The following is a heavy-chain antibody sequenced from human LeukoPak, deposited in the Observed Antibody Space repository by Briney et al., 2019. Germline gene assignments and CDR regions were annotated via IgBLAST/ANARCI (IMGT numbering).Heavy chain of an antibody. D-gene: IGHD4-17*01. V-gene: IGHV3-21*01. Sequence: GGSLRLSCAASGFTFSSYSMNWVHQAPGKGLEWVSSISSSSSYIYYAASVKGRFTISRDNAKNSLYLQMNSLRAEDPAVYYCAIVLWPLPPDDRDHVAYYFYGMDVWGRGTTVSVSS. CDR1: GFTFSSYS. CDR2: ISSSSSYI. CDR3: AIVLWPLPPDDRDHVAYYFYGMDV. J-gene: IGHJ6*02.